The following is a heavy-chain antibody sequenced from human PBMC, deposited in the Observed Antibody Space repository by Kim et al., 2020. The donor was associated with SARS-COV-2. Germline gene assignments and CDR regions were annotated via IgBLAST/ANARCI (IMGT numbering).Heavy chain of an antibody. Sequence: GGSLRLSCAASGFTFSSYAMSWVRQAPGKGLEWVSAISGSGGSTYYADSVKGRFTISRDNSKKKLYLQMNSLRAEDTAVYDCAKDRVRASFMVRGVTYYFDYWGQGTLVTVSS. D-gene: IGHD3-10*01. CDR1: GFTFSSYA. CDR3: AKDRVRASFMVRGVTYYFDY. J-gene: IGHJ4*02. V-gene: IGHV3-23*01. CDR2: ISGSGGST.